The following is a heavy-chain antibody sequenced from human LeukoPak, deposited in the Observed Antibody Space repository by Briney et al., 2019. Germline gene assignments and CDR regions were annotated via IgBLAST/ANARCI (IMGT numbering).Heavy chain of an antibody. CDR1: GYTFTSYG. J-gene: IGHJ4*02. V-gene: IGHV1-18*01. Sequence: ASVKVSCKASGYTFTSYGISWVRQAPGQGLEWMGWISAYNGNTNYAQKLQGRVTMTTDTSTSTAYMELRSLRSDDTAVYYCARDFNAVRGLIIDDYWGQGTLVTVSS. D-gene: IGHD3-10*01. CDR3: ARDFNAVRGLIIDDY. CDR2: ISAYNGNT.